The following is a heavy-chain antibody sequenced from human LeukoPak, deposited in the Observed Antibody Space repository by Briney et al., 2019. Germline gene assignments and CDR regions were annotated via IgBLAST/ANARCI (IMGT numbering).Heavy chain of an antibody. J-gene: IGHJ6*02. CDR2: ISAYNGNT. V-gene: IGHV1-18*01. D-gene: IGHD2-15*01. Sequence: GASVKVSCKASGYTFTSYGISWVRQAPGQGLEWMGWISAYNGNTNYAQKLQGRVTMTTVTSTSTAYMELRSLRSDDTAVYYCARDPPRIVVVVAATNYYGMDVWGQGTTVTVSS. CDR1: GYTFTSYG. CDR3: ARDPPRIVVVVAATNYYGMDV.